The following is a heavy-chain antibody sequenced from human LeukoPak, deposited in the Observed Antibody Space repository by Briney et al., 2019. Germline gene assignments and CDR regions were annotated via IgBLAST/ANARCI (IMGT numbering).Heavy chain of an antibody. V-gene: IGHV1-3*01. Sequence: GASVKVSCKASGYTFTSHAMHWVRQAPGQRLEWMGWINAGNGNTKYSQKFQGRVTITRDTSASTAYMELSSLRSEDTAVYYCARDRYYYDSSGYIFDYWGQGTLVTVSS. D-gene: IGHD3-22*01. CDR2: INAGNGNT. J-gene: IGHJ4*02. CDR3: ARDRYYYDSSGYIFDY. CDR1: GYTFTSHA.